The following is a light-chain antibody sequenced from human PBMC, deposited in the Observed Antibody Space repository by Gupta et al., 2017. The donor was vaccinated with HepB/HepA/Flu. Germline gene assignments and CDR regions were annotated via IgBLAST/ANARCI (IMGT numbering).Light chain of an antibody. CDR1: TGVVTSGHS. V-gene: IGLV7-46*01. Sequence: QAVVTQEPSLTVSPGGTVTLTCGSTTGVVTSGHSPYWFQQKPGQAPRTLIYDTINKHSWTPARFSGSLLGGKAALTMSGAQPEDEAEYFCVTVSRGDRYEFGGGTKLTVL. CDR2: DTI. J-gene: IGLJ2*01. CDR3: VTVSRGDRYE.